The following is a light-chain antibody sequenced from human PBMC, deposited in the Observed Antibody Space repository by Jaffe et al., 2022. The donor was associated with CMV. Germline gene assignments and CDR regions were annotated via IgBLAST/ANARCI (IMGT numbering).Light chain of an antibody. V-gene: IGKV1-39*01. J-gene: IGKJ5*01. CDR3: QQSYRSPLT. Sequence: DIQMTQSPPSLSASVGDRVSISCRASQSISDSVNWYQQKPGEAPKVLIYAASRLQSGVPSRFSGGGGGTEFTLIISSLQPEDFAIYYCQQSYRSPLTFGQGTRLDIK. CDR2: AAS. CDR1: QSISDS.